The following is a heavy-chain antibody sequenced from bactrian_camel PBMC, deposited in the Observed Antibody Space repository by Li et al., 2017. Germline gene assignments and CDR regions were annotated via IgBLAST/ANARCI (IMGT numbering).Heavy chain of an antibody. CDR1: GFTFSEYG. V-gene: IGHV3S35*01. CDR3: AKEPYYFAAYDAFEF. J-gene: IGHJ4*01. D-gene: IGHD2*01. CDR2: INDGGGNT. Sequence: VQLVESGGSLVQPGGSLRISCVASGFTFSEYGMSWVRQAPGKGLEWVSHINDGGGNTYYDDSVKGRFTISRENAKNTLYLELNSLKTDDTAMYYCAKEPYYFAAYDAFEFGGQGTQVTVS.